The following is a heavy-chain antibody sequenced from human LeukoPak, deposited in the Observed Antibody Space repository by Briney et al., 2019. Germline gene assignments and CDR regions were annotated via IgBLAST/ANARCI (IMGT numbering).Heavy chain of an antibody. V-gene: IGHV3-48*03. Sequence: PGGSLRLSCAASGFTFSSYEMNWVRQAPGKGLEWGSYISSSGSTIYYADSVKGRFTISRDNSKNTLYRQMNSLSAEDTAVYYCAKSIRGGAFDTWGQGTMVTVSS. CDR1: GFTFSSYE. CDR3: AKSIRGGAFDT. D-gene: IGHD3-10*01. CDR2: ISSSGSTI. J-gene: IGHJ3*02.